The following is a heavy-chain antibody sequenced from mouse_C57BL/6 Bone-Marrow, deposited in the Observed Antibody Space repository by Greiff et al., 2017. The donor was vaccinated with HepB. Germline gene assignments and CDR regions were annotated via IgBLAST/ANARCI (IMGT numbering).Heavy chain of an antibody. J-gene: IGHJ4*01. CDR1: GYTFTSYW. V-gene: IGHV1-52*01. Sequence: QVQLQQSGAELVRPGSSVKLSCKASGYTFTSYWMHWVKQRPIQGLEWIGNIDPSDSETHYNQKFKDKATLTVDKSSSTAYMQLSSLTSEDSAVYYCARSDSSEEYWGDYWGQGTSVTVSS. CDR3: ARSDSSEEYWGDY. CDR2: IDPSDSET. D-gene: IGHD3-2*02.